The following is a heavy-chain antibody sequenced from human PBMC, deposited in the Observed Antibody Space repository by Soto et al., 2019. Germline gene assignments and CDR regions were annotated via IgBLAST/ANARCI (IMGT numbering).Heavy chain of an antibody. Sequence: ASRCAHHDNGQGLEWMGWMNPNSGNTGYAQKFQGRVTMTRTTSISTAYMELSRLRSEDTAVYFFARVALVTIAVRYFLDFWGKGTSDTGSS. CDR3: ARVALVTIAVRYFLDF. V-gene: IGHV1-8*01. CDR2: MNPNSGNT. CDR1: A. D-gene: IGHD3-9*01. J-gene: IGHJ6*03.